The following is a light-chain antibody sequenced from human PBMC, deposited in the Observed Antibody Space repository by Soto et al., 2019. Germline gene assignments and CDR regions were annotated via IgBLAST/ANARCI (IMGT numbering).Light chain of an antibody. CDR3: RSYTSSSPPYV. V-gene: IGLV2-14*01. CDR2: DVS. CDR1: SSDVGGYNY. Sequence: QSALTQPASVSGSPGQSITISCTGTSSDVGGYNYVSWYQQHPGKAPKLMIYDVSNRPSGVSNRFSGSKSGNTASLTISGLQAEDEGDYYRRSYTSSSPPYVFGTGTKLTVL. J-gene: IGLJ1*01.